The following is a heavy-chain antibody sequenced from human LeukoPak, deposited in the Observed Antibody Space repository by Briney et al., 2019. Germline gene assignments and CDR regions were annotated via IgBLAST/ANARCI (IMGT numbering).Heavy chain of an antibody. CDR2: INPNSGGT. J-gene: IGHJ4*02. CDR3: ARICITMVRGVRPPVY. D-gene: IGHD3-10*01. V-gene: IGHV1-2*06. Sequence: ASVKVSCKASGYTFTGYYMHWVRQAPGQGLEWMGRINPNSGGTNYAQKFQGRVTMTRDTSISTAYMELSRLRSDDTAVYYCARICITMVRGVRPPVYWGQGTLVTVSS. CDR1: GYTFTGYY.